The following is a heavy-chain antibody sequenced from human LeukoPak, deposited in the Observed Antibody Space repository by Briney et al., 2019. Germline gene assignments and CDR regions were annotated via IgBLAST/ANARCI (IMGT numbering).Heavy chain of an antibody. Sequence: GGSLRLSCEASGFTFSDPYMSWIRQAPGKGLECLSYISGSGTDINYADSVRGRFTISRDNAKNLLYLQMNDLRVEDTAVYYCARADWDSGYSDWGQGTLVTVSS. CDR3: ARADWDSGYSD. CDR1: GFTFSDPY. CDR2: ISGSGTDI. D-gene: IGHD3-22*01. V-gene: IGHV3-11*04. J-gene: IGHJ4*02.